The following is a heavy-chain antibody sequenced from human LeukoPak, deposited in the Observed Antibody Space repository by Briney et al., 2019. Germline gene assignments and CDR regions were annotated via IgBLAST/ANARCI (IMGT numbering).Heavy chain of an antibody. D-gene: IGHD2-15*01. CDR1: AFPFGSSW. Sequence: GGSLRLSCAASAFPFGSSWMSWMRRAPGKGLEWVANIKQDGSEIYYVDSVKGRFTISRDNAKNSLYLQMNSLRAEDTAVYYCLAGGYWGQGTLVTVSS. CDR2: IKQDGSEI. J-gene: IGHJ4*02. CDR3: LAGGY. V-gene: IGHV3-7*01.